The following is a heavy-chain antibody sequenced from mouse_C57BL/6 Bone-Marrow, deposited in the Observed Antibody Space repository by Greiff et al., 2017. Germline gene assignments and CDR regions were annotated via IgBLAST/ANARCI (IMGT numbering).Heavy chain of an antibody. CDR2: ISSGSSTL. Sequence: DVKLEESGGGLVKPGGSLKLSCAASGFTFSDYGMHWVRQAPEKGLEWVAYISSGSSTLYYADTVKGRFTISRDNAKNTLFLQMTSLRSEDTAMYYCARGVTCAYWGQGTLVTVSA. D-gene: IGHD2-2*01. V-gene: IGHV5-17*01. CDR1: GFTFSDYG. CDR3: ARGVTCAY. J-gene: IGHJ3*01.